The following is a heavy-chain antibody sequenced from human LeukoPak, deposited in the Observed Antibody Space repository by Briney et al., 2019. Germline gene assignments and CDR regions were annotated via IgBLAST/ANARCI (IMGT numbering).Heavy chain of an antibody. CDR3: ARDLYSSGSDY. Sequence: ASVKVSCKASGYTFTSYDINWVRQATGQGLEWMGWMNPNSGNTGYAQKFQGRVTMTRDTSISTAYMELSRLRSDDTAVYYCARDLYSSGSDYWGQGTLVTVSS. CDR2: MNPNSGNT. CDR1: GYTFTSYD. D-gene: IGHD6-19*01. V-gene: IGHV1-8*01. J-gene: IGHJ4*02.